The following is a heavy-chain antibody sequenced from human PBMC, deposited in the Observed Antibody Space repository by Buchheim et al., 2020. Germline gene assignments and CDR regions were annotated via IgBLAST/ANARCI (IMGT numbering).Heavy chain of an antibody. V-gene: IGHV3-33*01. Sequence: QVQLVESGGGVVQPGRSLRLSCAASGFIFSSYGMHWVRQAPGKGLEWVAVIWYDGSNKYYADSVKGRFTISRDNYKTTLYLQMNSLRGEDTAVYYCARDSSGYSYFDYWGQGTL. CDR2: IWYDGSNK. CDR3: ARDSSGYSYFDY. J-gene: IGHJ4*02. CDR1: GFIFSSYG. D-gene: IGHD3-22*01.